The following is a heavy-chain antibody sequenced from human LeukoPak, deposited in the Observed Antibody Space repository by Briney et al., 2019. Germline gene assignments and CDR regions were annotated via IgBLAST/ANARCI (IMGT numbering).Heavy chain of an antibody. V-gene: IGHV4-59*01. CDR3: ARELEGVGATLFDY. CDR1: GGSISSDY. J-gene: IGHJ4*02. Sequence: SETLSLTCTVSGGSISSDYWSWIRQPPGKGLEWIGYIYYSGSTNYNPSLKSRVTISVDTSKNQFSLKLSSVTAADTAVYYCARELEGVGATLFDYWGQGTLVTVSS. CDR2: IYYSGST. D-gene: IGHD1-26*01.